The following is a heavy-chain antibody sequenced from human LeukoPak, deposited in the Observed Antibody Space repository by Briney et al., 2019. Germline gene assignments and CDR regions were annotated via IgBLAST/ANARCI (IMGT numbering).Heavy chain of an antibody. D-gene: IGHD4-17*01. V-gene: IGHV4-4*07. CDR3: ARAYGDYELLHYYYYMDV. J-gene: IGHJ6*03. CDR1: GGSISSYY. Sequence: SETLSLTCTVSGGSISSYYWSWIRQPAGKGLEWIGRIYTSGSTNYNPSLKSRVTMSVDTSKNQFSLKLSSVTAADTAVYYCARAYGDYELLHYYYYMDVWGKGTTVTVSS. CDR2: IYTSGST.